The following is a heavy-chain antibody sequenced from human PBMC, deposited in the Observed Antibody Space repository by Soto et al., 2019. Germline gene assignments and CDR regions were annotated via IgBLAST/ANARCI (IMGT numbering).Heavy chain of an antibody. CDR1: GGSISSGGYS. J-gene: IGHJ4*02. CDR2: IYHSAST. CDR3: ARVPDY. V-gene: IGHV4-30-2*01. Sequence: PSETLSLTCAVSGGSISSGGYSWSWIRQPPGKGLELIGYIYHSASTYYNPSLKSRVTISVDRSKNQLSLKLSSVTAADTAVYYCARVPDYWVQGTLVT.